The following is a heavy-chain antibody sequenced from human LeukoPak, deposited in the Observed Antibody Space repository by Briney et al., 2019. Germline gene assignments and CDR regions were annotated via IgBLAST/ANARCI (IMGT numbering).Heavy chain of an antibody. J-gene: IGHJ6*03. Sequence: PSETLSLTCIVSGGSISSSNYYWGWIRQPPGKGLEWIGTIYYSGTTYYNPSLESRVTIFEDTSKNQFSLMLTSVTAADTAVYYCARQMSDYYYYYMDVWGKGTTVTVSS. CDR2: IYYSGTT. CDR1: GGSISSSNYY. CDR3: ARQMSDYYYYYMDV. V-gene: IGHV4-39*01.